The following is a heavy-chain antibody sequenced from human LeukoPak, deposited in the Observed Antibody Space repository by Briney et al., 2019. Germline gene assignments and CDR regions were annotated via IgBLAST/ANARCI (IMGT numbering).Heavy chain of an antibody. V-gene: IGHV3-30*02. CDR1: GFTFSSYS. J-gene: IGHJ6*03. CDR2: IRYDGSNK. D-gene: IGHD6-13*01. Sequence: GGSLRLSCAASGFTFSSYSMNWVRQAPGKGLEWVAFIRYDGSNKYYADSVKGRFTISRDNSKNTLYLQMNSLRAEDTAVYYCAKDPQGIRSRANYYMDVWGKGTTVTVSS. CDR3: AKDPQGIRSRANYYMDV.